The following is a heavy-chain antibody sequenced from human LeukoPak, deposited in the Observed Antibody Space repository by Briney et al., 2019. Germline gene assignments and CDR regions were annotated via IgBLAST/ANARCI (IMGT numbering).Heavy chain of an antibody. Sequence: ASETPSLTCAVYGGSFSGYYWSWIRQPPGKGLEWIGEINHSGSTNYNPSLKSRVTISVDTSKNQFSLKLSSVTAADTAVYYCARGGHSYGFGRTWGQGTLVTVSS. D-gene: IGHD5-18*01. CDR1: GGSFSGYY. V-gene: IGHV4-34*01. J-gene: IGHJ5*02. CDR2: INHSGST. CDR3: ARGGHSYGFGRT.